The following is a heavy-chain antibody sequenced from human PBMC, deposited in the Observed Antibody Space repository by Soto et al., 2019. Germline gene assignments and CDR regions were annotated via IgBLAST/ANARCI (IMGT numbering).Heavy chain of an antibody. J-gene: IGHJ4*02. Sequence: GGSLRLSCAASGFTFSSYAMHWVRQAPGKGLEWVAVISYDGSNKYYADSVKGRFTISRDNSKNTLYLQMNSLRAEDTAVYYCAREEDDWGQGTLVTVSS. CDR2: ISYDGSNK. V-gene: IGHV3-30-3*01. CDR1: GFTFSSYA. CDR3: AREEDD.